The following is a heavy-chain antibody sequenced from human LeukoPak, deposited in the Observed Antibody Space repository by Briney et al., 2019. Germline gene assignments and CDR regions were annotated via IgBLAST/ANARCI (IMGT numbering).Heavy chain of an antibody. D-gene: IGHD3-22*01. V-gene: IGHV1-69*13. CDR2: IVPIFGTP. CDR3: TTSTGYYYVPGY. J-gene: IGHJ4*02. Sequence: SVKVSCKSSGGTFSTYAISWVRQAPGQGLEWMGGIVPIFGTPSYAQNFQGRLTITADESTSTAYMDLGSLRSEDTAMYYCTTSTGYYYVPGYWGQGTLVTVSS. CDR1: GGTFSTYA.